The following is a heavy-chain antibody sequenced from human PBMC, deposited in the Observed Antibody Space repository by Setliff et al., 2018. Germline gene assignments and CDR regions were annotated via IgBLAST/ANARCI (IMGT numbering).Heavy chain of an antibody. J-gene: IGHJ3*02. CDR1: GYTFTSYY. Sequence: ASVKVSCKASGYTFTSYYVHWVRQAPGQGLEWMGMINPSGGSTFYAQNFQGGVTMTRDTSTSTVYMELSSLRSDDTAVYYCARASAKYEGGAFDIWGQGTMVTVS. V-gene: IGHV1-46*01. D-gene: IGHD1-26*01. CDR2: INPSGGST. CDR3: ARASAKYEGGAFDI.